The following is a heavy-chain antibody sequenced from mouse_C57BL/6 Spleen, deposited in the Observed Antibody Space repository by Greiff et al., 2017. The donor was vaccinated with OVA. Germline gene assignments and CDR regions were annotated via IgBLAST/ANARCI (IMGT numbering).Heavy chain of an antibody. CDR1: GYTFTDYE. Sequence: LQESGAELVRPGASVTLSCKASGYTFTDYEMHWVKQTPVHGLEWIGAIDPETGGTAYNQKFKGKAILTADKSSSTAYMELRSLTSEDSAVYYCTRRESWFAYWGQGTLVTVSA. V-gene: IGHV1-15*01. CDR3: TRRESWFAY. CDR2: IDPETGGT. J-gene: IGHJ3*01.